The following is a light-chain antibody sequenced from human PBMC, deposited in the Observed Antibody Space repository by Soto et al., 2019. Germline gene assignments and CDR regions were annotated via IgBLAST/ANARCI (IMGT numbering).Light chain of an antibody. CDR2: GAS. V-gene: IGKV3-15*01. Sequence: IVMTQSPATLSVSPGERATLSCRASQSVSSNLAWYQQKRGQAPRLLIFGASTRATGIPARFSGSGSGTEFTLTISSLQSEDFAIYYCQQSNNWPPWTFGQGTKVEIK. J-gene: IGKJ1*01. CDR3: QQSNNWPPWT. CDR1: QSVSSN.